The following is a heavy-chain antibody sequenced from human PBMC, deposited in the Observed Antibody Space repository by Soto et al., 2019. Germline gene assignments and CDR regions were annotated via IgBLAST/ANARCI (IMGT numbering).Heavy chain of an antibody. CDR3: ARGPGTMAKIDY. CDR1: GGSISSGGYY. J-gene: IGHJ4*02. CDR2: IYYSGST. Sequence: TLSVTCTVSGGSISSGGYYWSWIRQHPGKGLEWIGYIYYSGSTYYNPSLKSRVTISVDTSKNQFSLKLSSVTAADTAVYYCARGPGTMAKIDYWGQGTLVTVS. D-gene: IGHD3-10*01. V-gene: IGHV4-31*03.